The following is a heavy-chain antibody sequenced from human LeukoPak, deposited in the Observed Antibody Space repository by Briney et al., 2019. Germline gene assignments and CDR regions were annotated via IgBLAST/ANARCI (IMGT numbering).Heavy chain of an antibody. CDR2: INPNSGGT. J-gene: IGHJ6*02. D-gene: IGHD6-19*01. V-gene: IGHV1-2*02. CDR3: AGSAGTYYYYYYGMDV. Sequence: GASVKVSCKASGYTFTGYYMHWVRQAPGQGLEWMGWINPNSGGTNYAQKFQGRVTMTRDTSISTAYMELSRLRSDDTAVYYCAGSAGTYYYYYYGMDVWGQGTTVTVSS. CDR1: GYTFTGYY.